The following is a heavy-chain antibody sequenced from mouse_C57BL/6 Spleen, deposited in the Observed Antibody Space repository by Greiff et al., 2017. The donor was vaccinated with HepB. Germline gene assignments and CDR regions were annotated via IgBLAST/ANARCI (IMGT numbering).Heavy chain of an antibody. D-gene: IGHD1-1*01. V-gene: IGHV14-4*01. J-gene: IGHJ4*01. CDR2: IDPENGDT. CDR1: GFNIKDDY. CDR3: TSAYYYGSSSYAMDY. Sequence: VQLKHSGAELVRPGASVKLSCTASGFNIKDDYMHWVKQRPEQGLEWIGWIDPENGDTEYASKFQGKATITADTSSNTAYLQLSSLTSEDTAVYYCTSAYYYGSSSYAMDYWGQGTSVTVSS.